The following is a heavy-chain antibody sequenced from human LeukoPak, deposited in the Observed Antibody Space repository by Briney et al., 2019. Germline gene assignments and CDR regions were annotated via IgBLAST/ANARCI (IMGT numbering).Heavy chain of an antibody. J-gene: IGHJ3*02. CDR3: AKDRIAAAGFDAFDI. CDR1: GFTFSSYG. V-gene: IGHV3-30*18. Sequence: GGSLRLSCAASGFTFSSYGMHWVRQAPGKGLEWVAVISYDGSNKYYADSVKGRFTISRDNSKNTLYLQMNSLRAEDTAVYYCAKDRIAAAGFDAFDIWGQGTMVTVSS. CDR2: ISYDGSNK. D-gene: IGHD6-13*01.